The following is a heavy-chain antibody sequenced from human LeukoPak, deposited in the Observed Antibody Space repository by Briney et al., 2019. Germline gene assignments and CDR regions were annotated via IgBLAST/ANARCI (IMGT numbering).Heavy chain of an antibody. Sequence: GGSLRLSCAASGFTFSSYGMHWVRQAPGKGLKWVAVISYDGSNKYYADSVKGRFTISRDNSKNTLYLQMNSLRAEDTAVYYCARTMVRGIRWAFDIWGQGTMVTVSS. V-gene: IGHV3-30*03. CDR3: ARTMVRGIRWAFDI. D-gene: IGHD3-10*01. CDR1: GFTFSSYG. J-gene: IGHJ3*02. CDR2: ISYDGSNK.